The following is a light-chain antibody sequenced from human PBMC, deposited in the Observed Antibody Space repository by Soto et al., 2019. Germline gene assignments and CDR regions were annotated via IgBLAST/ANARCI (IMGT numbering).Light chain of an antibody. J-gene: IGLJ2*01. V-gene: IGLV1-44*01. CDR3: AAWDDTLNVQ. CDR1: SSNIGSNT. CDR2: SSN. Sequence: QSVLTQPPSASGTPGQRVTISCSGSSSNIGSNTVNWYQQLPGTAPKLLIYSSNQRPSGVPDRFSGSKSGTSASLAISGLQSDDEADYYCAAWDDTLNVQFGGGTKLTVL.